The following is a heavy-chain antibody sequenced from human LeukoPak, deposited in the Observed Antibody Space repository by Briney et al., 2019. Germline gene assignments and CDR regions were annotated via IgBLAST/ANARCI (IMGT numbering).Heavy chain of an antibody. J-gene: IGHJ1*01. CDR1: GGSISSSSYY. CDR3: ARPRGSSNAEYFQH. CDR2: IYYSGST. V-gene: IGHV4-39*01. Sequence: SETLSLTCTVSGGSISSSSYYWGWIRQPPGKGLEGIGSIYYSGSTYYNPSLKSRVTISVDTSKNQCSLKLSSVTAADTAVYYCARPRGSSNAEYFQHWGQGTMVTVSS. D-gene: IGHD6-6*01.